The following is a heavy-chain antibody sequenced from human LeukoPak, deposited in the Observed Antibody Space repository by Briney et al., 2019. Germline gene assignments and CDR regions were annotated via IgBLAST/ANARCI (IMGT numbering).Heavy chain of an antibody. CDR1: GYTFTSYD. J-gene: IGHJ5*02. Sequence: ASVKVSCKASGYTFTSYDLNWVRQATGQGLEWIGWMNPNSGNTGYAQKFQGRVTLARSTSISTAYMELRSLTSEDTAVYYCARDYGGNSGWFDPWGQGTLVTVSS. CDR2: MNPNSGNT. D-gene: IGHD4-23*01. CDR3: ARDYGGNSGWFDP. V-gene: IGHV1-8*01.